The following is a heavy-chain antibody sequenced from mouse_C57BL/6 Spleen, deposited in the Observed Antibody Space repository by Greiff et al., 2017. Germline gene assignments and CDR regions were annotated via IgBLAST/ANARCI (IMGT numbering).Heavy chain of an antibody. Sequence: EVHLVESGGGLVKPGGSLKLSCAASGFTFSDYGMHWVRQAPEKGLEWVAYISSGSSTIYYADTVKGRFTISRDNAKNTLFLQMTSLRSEDTAMYYCAAITTVVEGDYYAMDYWGQGTSVTVSS. CDR2: ISSGSSTI. J-gene: IGHJ4*01. V-gene: IGHV5-17*01. D-gene: IGHD1-1*01. CDR1: GFTFSDYG. CDR3: AAITTVVEGDYYAMDY.